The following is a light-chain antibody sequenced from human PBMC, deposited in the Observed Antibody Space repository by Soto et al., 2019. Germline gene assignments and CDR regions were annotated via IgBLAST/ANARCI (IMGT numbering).Light chain of an antibody. CDR1: QGVSSN. V-gene: IGKV3-15*01. CDR2: GAS. CDR3: QQYNDWPWT. J-gene: IGKJ1*01. Sequence: EIVMTQSPGTLSVSPGERATLSCRASQGVSSNLAWYQQKPGQAPRLLIYGASTGATGIPARFSGSGSGTEFTLTISSLQSEDFAVYNCQQYNDWPWTFGQGTKVEIK.